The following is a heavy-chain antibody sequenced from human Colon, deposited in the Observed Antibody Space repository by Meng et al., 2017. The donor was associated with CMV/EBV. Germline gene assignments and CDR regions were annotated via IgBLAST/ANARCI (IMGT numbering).Heavy chain of an antibody. Sequence: GGALSSNAISLVRQAPGQGLEYLGSVIPISGASNSAQKFQGRVTFTADKSTNTVYLDLSSLSSEDTAMYYCASGQPFCSGGTCYFDSWGPGTLVTVSS. V-gene: IGHV1-69*06. D-gene: IGHD2-15*01. CDR1: GGALSSNA. J-gene: IGHJ5*01. CDR3: ASGQPFCSGGTCYFDS. CDR2: VIPISGAS.